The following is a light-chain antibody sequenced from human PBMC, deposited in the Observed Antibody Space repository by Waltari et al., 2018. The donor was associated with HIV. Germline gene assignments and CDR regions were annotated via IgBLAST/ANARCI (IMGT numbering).Light chain of an antibody. CDR2: GVN. CDR3: SSYAGPNHLL. V-gene: IGLV2-8*01. CDR1: SSAVGAYNF. J-gene: IGLJ2*01. Sequence: QSALTQPPSASGSPGPSVTFPCTGPSSAVGAYNFFSWYQQHPGQAPKLIIYGVNQRPSGVPDRFSGSKSGNTASLTVSGLQADDEADYYCSSYAGPNHLLFGGGTRLTVL.